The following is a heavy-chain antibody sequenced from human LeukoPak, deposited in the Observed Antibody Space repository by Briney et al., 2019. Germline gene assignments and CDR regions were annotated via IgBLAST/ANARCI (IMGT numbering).Heavy chain of an antibody. CDR3: ARRISSYYDSSGYYGAFDI. J-gene: IGHJ3*02. CDR1: GYTFTSYG. V-gene: IGHV1-18*01. D-gene: IGHD3-22*01. CDR2: ISAYNGNT. Sequence: ASVKVSCKASGYTFTSYGISWVRQAPGQGLEWMGWISAYNGNTNYAQKLQGRVTMTTDTSTSTAYMELRSLRSDDTAVYYCARRISSYYDSSGYYGAFDIWGQGTMVTVSS.